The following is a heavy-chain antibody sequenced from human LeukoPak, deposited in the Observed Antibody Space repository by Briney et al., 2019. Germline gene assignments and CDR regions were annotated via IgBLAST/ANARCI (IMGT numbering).Heavy chain of an antibody. D-gene: IGHD4-23*01. V-gene: IGHV4-61*01. CDR3: AMRGEYPGAPNTYGGPVTKNNWFDP. CDR1: GGSVSSGTYY. J-gene: IGHJ5*02. CDR2: IYYSGST. Sequence: PSETLSLTCTVSGGSVSSGTYYWSWIRQPPGEGLEWIGYIYYSGSTNYNPSLKGRVTISVDTSKNQFSLKLSSVTAADTAVYYCAMRGEYPGAPNTYGGPVTKNNWFDPWGQGTLVTVSS.